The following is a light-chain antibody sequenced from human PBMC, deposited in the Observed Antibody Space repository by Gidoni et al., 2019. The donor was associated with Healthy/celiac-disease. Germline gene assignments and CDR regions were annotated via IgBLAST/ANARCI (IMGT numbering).Light chain of an antibody. CDR3: QQYNSYPGT. Sequence: DIQMTQSPSTLSASVGDRVTITCRASQSISSWLAWYQQKPGKAPKLLIYKASSLESGVPSRFSGSGSGTEFTLTISSLQPDDFATYYCQQYNSYPGTFXXXTKVEIK. CDR1: QSISSW. J-gene: IGKJ1*01. CDR2: KAS. V-gene: IGKV1-5*03.